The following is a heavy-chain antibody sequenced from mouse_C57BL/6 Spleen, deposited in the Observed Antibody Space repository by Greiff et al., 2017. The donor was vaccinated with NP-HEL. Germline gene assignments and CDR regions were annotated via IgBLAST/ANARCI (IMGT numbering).Heavy chain of an antibody. D-gene: IGHD2-5*01. J-gene: IGHJ2*01. Sequence: EVQLQQSGPELVKPGASVKISCKASGYTFTDYYMNWVKQSHGKSLEWIGDINPNNGGTSYNQKFKGKATLTVDKSSSTAYMELRSLTSEDSAVYYCARLAYYSNYGFDYWGQGTTLTVSS. V-gene: IGHV1-26*01. CDR3: ARLAYYSNYGFDY. CDR1: GYTFTDYY. CDR2: INPNNGGT.